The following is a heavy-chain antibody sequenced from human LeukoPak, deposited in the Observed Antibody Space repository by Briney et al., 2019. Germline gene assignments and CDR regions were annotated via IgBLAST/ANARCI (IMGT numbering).Heavy chain of an antibody. Sequence: SETLSLTCTVSGGSISSSSYYWGWIRQPPGKGLEWIGSIYYSGSTYYNPSLKNRVTISVDTSKNQFSLKLSSVTAADTAVYYCASSACGGDCYYNWFDPWGQGTLVTVSS. CDR1: GGSISSSSYY. V-gene: IGHV4-39*01. CDR3: ASSACGGDCYYNWFDP. D-gene: IGHD2-21*01. CDR2: IYYSGST. J-gene: IGHJ5*02.